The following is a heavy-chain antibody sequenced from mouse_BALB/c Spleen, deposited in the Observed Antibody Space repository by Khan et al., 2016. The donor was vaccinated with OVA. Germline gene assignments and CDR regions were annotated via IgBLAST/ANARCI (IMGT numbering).Heavy chain of an antibody. CDR2: INTETGEP. J-gene: IGHJ1*01. V-gene: IGHV9-2-1*01. CDR1: GYTFTDYS. Sequence: QIQLVQSGPELKKPGETVKISCKASGYTFTDYSLHWVKQAPGKGLKWMGWINTETGEPTYADDFKGRFAFSLETSASTACLQINNLRNEDTAIYFCAKGYCYFDVWGAGTTVTVSS. CDR3: AKGYCYFDV.